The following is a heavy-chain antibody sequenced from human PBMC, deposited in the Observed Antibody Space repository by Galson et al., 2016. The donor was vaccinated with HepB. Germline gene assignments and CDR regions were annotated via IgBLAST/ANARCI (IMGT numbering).Heavy chain of an antibody. CDR1: GYTFSSYE. CDR3: ARVYPGVTVDF. Sequence: SVKVSCKASGYTFSSYEISWVRQAPGQGLEWMGWISAYNGNTNYPQKLQGRVTMTTDGSTSTAYMELRSLTSDDTAVYYCARVYPGVTVDFWGQGTMVTVSS. D-gene: IGHD2-8*01. V-gene: IGHV1-18*01. CDR2: ISAYNGNT. J-gene: IGHJ3*01.